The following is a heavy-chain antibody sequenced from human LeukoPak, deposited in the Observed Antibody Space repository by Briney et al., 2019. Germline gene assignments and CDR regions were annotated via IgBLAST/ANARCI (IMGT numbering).Heavy chain of an antibody. D-gene: IGHD4-23*01. CDR2: IYYSGST. Sequence: SQTLSLTCTVSVGSICSGDYYWGCVRQHPGDGLGWIGYIYYSGSTYYSPSLKSRVTISVDTSKNQFSLKLSSVTAADTAVYYCARSAAGVVRFFDYWGQGTLVTVSS. CDR1: VGSICSGDYY. CDR3: ARSAAGVVRFFDY. V-gene: IGHV4-31*03. J-gene: IGHJ4*02.